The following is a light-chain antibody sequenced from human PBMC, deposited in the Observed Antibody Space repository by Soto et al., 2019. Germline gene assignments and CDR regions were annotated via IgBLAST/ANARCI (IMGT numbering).Light chain of an antibody. CDR2: EAS. V-gene: IGKV1-5*03. J-gene: IGKJ1*01. Sequence: DIQMTQFPSXLSASVGXRVXXXXXASQSINSWLAWYLQKPGKAPRLLIHEASSLQSGVPSRFSGSGSETEFTLTISGLQPDDFATYYCQQYHRYPITFGQGTKVEVK. CDR3: QQYHRYPIT. CDR1: QSINSW.